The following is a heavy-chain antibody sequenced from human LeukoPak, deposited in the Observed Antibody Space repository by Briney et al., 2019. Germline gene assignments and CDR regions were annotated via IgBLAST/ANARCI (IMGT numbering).Heavy chain of an antibody. V-gene: IGHV3-21*04. CDR2: ITSSSIYI. D-gene: IGHD3-22*01. J-gene: IGHJ4*02. CDR3: AKDISSGYYDY. Sequence: PGGSLRLSCAASGFTFSSYSMNWVRQAPGKGLEWVSSITSSSIYIYYADSVKGRFTISRDNSKNSLYLQMNSLRTEDTALYYCAKDISSGYYDYWGQGTLVTVSS. CDR1: GFTFSSYS.